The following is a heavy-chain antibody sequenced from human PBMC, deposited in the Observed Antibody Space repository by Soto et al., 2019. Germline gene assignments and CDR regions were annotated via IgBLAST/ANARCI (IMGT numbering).Heavy chain of an antibody. D-gene: IGHD1-26*01. Sequence: ASVKVSCKASGYTFISNDINWVRQATGQGLEWMGWMNPNSGNTGYAQKFQGRVTLTRNTSISTAYMELSGLTSEDTAVYYCAKYSGSYYVFGYWGQGTLVTFSS. CDR1: GYTFISND. CDR3: AKYSGSYYVFGY. CDR2: MNPNSGNT. V-gene: IGHV1-8*01. J-gene: IGHJ4*02.